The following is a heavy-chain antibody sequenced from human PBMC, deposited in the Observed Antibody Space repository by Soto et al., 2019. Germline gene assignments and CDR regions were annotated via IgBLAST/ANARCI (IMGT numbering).Heavy chain of an antibody. J-gene: IGHJ3*02. D-gene: IGHD3-10*01. CDR3: ARLGFGELSPNDAFDI. CDR1: GYTFTSYY. V-gene: IGHV1-46*01. Sequence: ASVKVSCKASGYTFTSYYMHWVRQAPGQGLKWMGIINPSGGSTSYAQKFQGWVTMTRDTSISTAYMELSRLRSDDTAVYYCARLGFGELSPNDAFDIWGQGTMVTVSS. CDR2: INPSGGST.